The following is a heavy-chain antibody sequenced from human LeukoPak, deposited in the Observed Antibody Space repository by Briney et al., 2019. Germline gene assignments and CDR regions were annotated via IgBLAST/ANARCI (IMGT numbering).Heavy chain of an antibody. CDR1: GYTFTSYD. D-gene: IGHD6-6*01. CDR2: MNPNSGNT. Sequence: ASVKVSCKASGYTFTSYDINWVRQATGQGLEWMGWMNPNSGNTGYAQKFQGRVTMTRNTSISTAYMELSSLRSEDTAVYYCARVRLRLEGYYFDYWGQGTLLNVSS. J-gene: IGHJ4*02. CDR3: ARVRLRLEGYYFDY. V-gene: IGHV1-8*01.